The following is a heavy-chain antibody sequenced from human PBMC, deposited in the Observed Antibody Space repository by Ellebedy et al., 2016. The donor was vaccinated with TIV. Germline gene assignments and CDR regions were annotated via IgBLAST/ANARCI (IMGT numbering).Heavy chain of an antibody. D-gene: IGHD3-10*01. J-gene: IGHJ6*02. Sequence: ASVKVSCKASGYNFTGYYLHWVRQAPGQGLEWMGWISAYNGNTNYAQKFQGRVTMTTDTSTSTAYMELSSLRSDDTAVYYCARVRWATVARGVPFHYGMDVWGQGTTVTVTS. V-gene: IGHV1-18*04. CDR3: ARVRWATVARGVPFHYGMDV. CDR1: GYNFTGYY. CDR2: ISAYNGNT.